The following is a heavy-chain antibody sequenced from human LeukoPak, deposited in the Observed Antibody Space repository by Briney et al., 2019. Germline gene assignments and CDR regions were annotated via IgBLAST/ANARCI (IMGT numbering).Heavy chain of an antibody. CDR2: IYTSGST. D-gene: IGHD6-13*01. J-gene: IGHJ3*02. CDR3: ARDHQIRNDRDLAAAGTSDAFDI. Sequence: SETLSLTCTASGGSINGYYWHWIRQPPGKGLEWIGRIYTSGSTNYNPSLKSRVTMSVDTSKNQFSLKLSSVTAADTAVYYCARDHQIRNDRDLAAAGTSDAFDIWGQGTMVTVSS. V-gene: IGHV4-4*07. CDR1: GGSINGYY.